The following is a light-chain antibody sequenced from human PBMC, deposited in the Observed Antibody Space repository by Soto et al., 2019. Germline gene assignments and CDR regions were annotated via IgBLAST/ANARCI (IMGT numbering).Light chain of an antibody. CDR2: GAS. CDR3: QQYGSSPLT. CDR1: QSVSSSY. Sequence: SPGTLSLSAGERATLSCRAIQSVSSSYLAWYQQKPGQAPRLLIYGASSRATGIPDRFSGSGSGTDFTLTISRLEPEDFAVYYCQQYGSSPLTFGQGTRLEIK. V-gene: IGKV3-20*01. J-gene: IGKJ5*01.